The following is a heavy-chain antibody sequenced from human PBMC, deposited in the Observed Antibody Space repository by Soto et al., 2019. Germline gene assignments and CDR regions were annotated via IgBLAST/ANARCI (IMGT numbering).Heavy chain of an antibody. CDR2: IYWNDAK. V-gene: IGHV2-5*01. CDR3: AHSPWYKSGRTQHVDY. J-gene: IGHJ4*02. Sequence: CPTLVNPTQTLTLTCSFSGFSLSTSEVGVAWIRQPPGKALEWLAHIYWNDAKYYSPSLNSRLTVTKDTSKNQAVLIVTNMDPVDTAKNHCAHSPWYKSGRTQHVDYWSPGTWVTVCS. CDR1: GFSLSTSEVG. D-gene: IGHD1-26*01.